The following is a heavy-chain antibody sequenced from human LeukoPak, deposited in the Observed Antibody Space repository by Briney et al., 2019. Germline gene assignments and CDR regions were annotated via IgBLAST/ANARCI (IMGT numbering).Heavy chain of an antibody. CDR2: ISGSGLNT. V-gene: IGHV3-23*01. CDR3: VKDIGTVGASPFDY. D-gene: IGHD1-26*01. Sequence: GGSLRLSCAASGFTFSNHALGWVRQAPGKGLEWVSVISGSGLNTYYTDSVKGRFTISRDNSKNTLSLQMNSLRVEDTALYYCVKDIGTVGASPFDYWGQGTLVTVSS. J-gene: IGHJ4*02. CDR1: GFTFSNHA.